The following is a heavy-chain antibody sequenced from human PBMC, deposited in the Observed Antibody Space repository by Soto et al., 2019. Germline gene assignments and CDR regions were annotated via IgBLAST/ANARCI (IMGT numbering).Heavy chain of an antibody. V-gene: IGHV3-73*01. J-gene: IGHJ5*02. CDR2: IRSKASDYAT. CDR3: TRHEDEGIPGTYLVS. D-gene: IGHD1-20*01. Sequence: GGSLRLSCAASGFTFSGSALRWVRQASGKGLEWVGRIRSKASDYATAYAASVKGRFTISRDDSKNTAYLQMNGLKAEDTAMYYCTRHEDEGIPGTYLVSWGQGALVTVSS. CDR1: GFTFSGSA.